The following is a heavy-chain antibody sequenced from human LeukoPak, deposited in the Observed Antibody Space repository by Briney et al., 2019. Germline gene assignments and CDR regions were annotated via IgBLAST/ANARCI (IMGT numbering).Heavy chain of an antibody. CDR1: GFTFSSYG. V-gene: IGHV3-30*18. Sequence: QPGGSLRLSCAASGFTFSSYGMHWVRQAPGKGLEWVAVISYDGSNKYYADSVKGRFTISRDNSKNTLYLQMNSLRVEDTAVYYCAKGHSDYGTAFDCWGQGTLVTVSS. CDR2: ISYDGSNK. J-gene: IGHJ4*02. D-gene: IGHD4-17*01. CDR3: AKGHSDYGTAFDC.